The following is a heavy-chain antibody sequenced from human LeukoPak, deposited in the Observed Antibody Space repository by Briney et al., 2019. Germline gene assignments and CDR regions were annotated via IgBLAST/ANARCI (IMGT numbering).Heavy chain of an antibody. D-gene: IGHD6-19*01. V-gene: IGHV3-49*04. J-gene: IGHJ4*02. CDR3: TRVSSGWYGDYFDY. Sequence: PGGSLRLSCTASGFTFGDYAMSWVRQAPGKGLEWVGFIRSKAYGGTTEYAASVKGSFTISRDDSKSIAYLQMNSLKTEDTAVYYCTRVSSGWYGDYFDYWGQGTLVTVSS. CDR2: IRSKAYGGTT. CDR1: GFTFGDYA.